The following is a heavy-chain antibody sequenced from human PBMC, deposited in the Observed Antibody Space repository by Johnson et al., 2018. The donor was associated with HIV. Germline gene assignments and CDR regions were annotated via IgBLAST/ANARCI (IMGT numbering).Heavy chain of an antibody. Sequence: VQLVESGGGLVKPGGSLRLSCAASGFTFSSYGMHWVRQAPGKGLEWVAVIWYDGSNKYYADSVKGRFTISRDNSKNTLYLQMNSLRAEDTAVYYCARALRLYSSSYAFDIWGQGTMVTVSS. CDR2: IWYDGSNK. D-gene: IGHD6-6*01. J-gene: IGHJ3*02. CDR3: ARALRLYSSSYAFDI. CDR1: GFTFSSYG. V-gene: IGHV3-33*01.